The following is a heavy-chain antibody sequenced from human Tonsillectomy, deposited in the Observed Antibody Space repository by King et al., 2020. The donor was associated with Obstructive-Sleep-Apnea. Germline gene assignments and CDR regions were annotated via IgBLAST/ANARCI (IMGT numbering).Heavy chain of an antibody. CDR3: ASSGGYRGGAFDY. V-gene: IGHV3-7*01. D-gene: IGHD1-26*01. Sequence: VQLVESGGGLVQPGGSLRLSCAASGFTFSSYWMSWVCQAPGKGLEWVANIKQDGREKYNVDSVKGRFTISRDNAKNSLYLQMNSLRAEDTAVYYCASSGGYRGGAFDYWGQGTLVTVSS. CDR1: GFTFSSYW. CDR2: IKQDGREK. J-gene: IGHJ4*02.